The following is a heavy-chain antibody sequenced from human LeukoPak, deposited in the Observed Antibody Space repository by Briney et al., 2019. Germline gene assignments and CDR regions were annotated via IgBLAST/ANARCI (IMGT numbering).Heavy chain of an antibody. CDR1: GFTFSPYY. CDR2: IFFDGSDK. CDR3: AKEFVPGNFHY. V-gene: IGHV3-33*06. Sequence: GGSLRLSCVASGFTFSPYYMHWVRQTPGKGLEWVAVIFFDGSDKFYADSVKGRFTISRDNSKNTLYLQMNSLRAEDTAIYYCAKEFVPGNFHYWGQGTLVTVSS. D-gene: IGHD2-21*01. J-gene: IGHJ4*02.